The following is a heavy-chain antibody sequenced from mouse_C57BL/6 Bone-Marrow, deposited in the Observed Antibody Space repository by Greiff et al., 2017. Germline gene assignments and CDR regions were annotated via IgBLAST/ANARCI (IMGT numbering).Heavy chain of an antibody. D-gene: IGHD1-2*01. Sequence: EVQLQESGPVLVKPGASVKMSCKASGYTFTDYYMNWVKQSHGKSLEWIGVINPYNGGTSYNQKFKGKATLTVDKSSSTAYMELNSLTSEDSAVYYCARGDTTAPCAYWGQGTLVTVSA. CDR2: INPYNGGT. V-gene: IGHV1-19*01. J-gene: IGHJ3*01. CDR1: GYTFTDYY. CDR3: ARGDTTAPCAY.